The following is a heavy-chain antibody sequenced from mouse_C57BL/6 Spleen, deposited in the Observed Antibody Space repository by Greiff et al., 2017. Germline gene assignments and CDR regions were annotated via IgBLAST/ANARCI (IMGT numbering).Heavy chain of an antibody. V-gene: IGHV5-4*01. CDR2: ISDGGSYT. CDR3: ARDRGVTHYLDY. CDR1: GFTFSSYA. J-gene: IGHJ2*01. Sequence: EVMLVESGGGLVKPGGSLKLSCAASGFTFSSYAMSWVRQTPEKRLEWVATISDGGSYTYYPDNVKGRFTISRDNAKNNLYLQMSHLKSEDTAMYYCARDRGVTHYLDYWGQGTTLTVSS. D-gene: IGHD2-2*01.